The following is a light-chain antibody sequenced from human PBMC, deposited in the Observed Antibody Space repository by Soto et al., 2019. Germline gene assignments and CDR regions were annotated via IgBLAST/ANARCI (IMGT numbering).Light chain of an antibody. V-gene: IGKV3-15*01. Sequence: EIVMKQSPATLSVSPGERATLSCRASQSVTTNLAWYQQKPGQAPRLLIYGISTRATGIPTRFSGSGSGTEFTLTISSLQSEDFAVYYCQQYINWPRTFGQGTKVDIK. CDR1: QSVTTN. CDR2: GIS. J-gene: IGKJ1*01. CDR3: QQYINWPRT.